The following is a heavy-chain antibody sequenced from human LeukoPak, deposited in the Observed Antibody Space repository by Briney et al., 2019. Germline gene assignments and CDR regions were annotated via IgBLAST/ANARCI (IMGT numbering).Heavy chain of an antibody. CDR3: ARGLMYYYDSSGYSN. D-gene: IGHD3-22*01. J-gene: IGHJ4*02. CDR2: INSNARST. CDR1: GFTFSNYW. V-gene: IGHV3-74*01. Sequence: SGGSLRLSCAASGFTFSNYWMHWVRQAPGKGLVWVSRINSNARSTSYADSVKGRFTISRDNAKNSLYLQMNSLRAEDTAVYYCARGLMYYYDSSGYSNWGQGTLVTVSS.